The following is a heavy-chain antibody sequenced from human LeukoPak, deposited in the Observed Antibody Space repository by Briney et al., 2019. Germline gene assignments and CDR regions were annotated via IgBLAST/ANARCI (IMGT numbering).Heavy chain of an antibody. CDR1: GFSISSSNW. J-gene: IGHJ4*02. CDR3: ANKPNSLYYFDY. Sequence: ASETLSLTCVVSGFSISSSNWWGWIRQPPGRGLEWIGYVYYSGAIYYNPSLKSRVTMSVDTSKNRVSLELSSVTAVDTAVYYCANKPNSLYYFDYWGQGTLVTVSS. V-gene: IGHV4-28*05. D-gene: IGHD4-23*01. CDR2: VYYSGAI.